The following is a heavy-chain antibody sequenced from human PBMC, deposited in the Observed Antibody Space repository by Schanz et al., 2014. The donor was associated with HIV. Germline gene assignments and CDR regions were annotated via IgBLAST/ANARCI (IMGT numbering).Heavy chain of an antibody. J-gene: IGHJ5*01. CDR1: GFTFSDYP. CDR3: ARDKSNLGMDS. CDR2: ITNSGNRM. V-gene: IGHV3-11*01. Sequence: VQLVESGGGLVKPGRSLRLSCTTSGFTFSDYPMSWIRQAPGKGLEWISYITNSGNRMNYADSVKGRFTTSRDNAKNSLYLQMNTLRADDTAVYYCARDKSNLGMDSWGQGTLVTVSS.